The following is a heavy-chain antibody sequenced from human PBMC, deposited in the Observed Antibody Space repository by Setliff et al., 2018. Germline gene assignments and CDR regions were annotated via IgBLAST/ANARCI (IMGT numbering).Heavy chain of an antibody. D-gene: IGHD3-16*02. CDR1: GYTFTGYY. J-gene: IGHJ6*03. Sequence: ASVKVSCKASGYTFTGYYMHWVRQAPGQGLEWMGRINPNSGGTNYAQKFQGRVTMTRDTSISTAYMELSRLRSDDTAVYYCARVKAPALYYYMDVWGKGTTGTVSS. CDR3: ARVKAPALYYYMDV. CDR2: INPNSGGT. V-gene: IGHV1-2*06.